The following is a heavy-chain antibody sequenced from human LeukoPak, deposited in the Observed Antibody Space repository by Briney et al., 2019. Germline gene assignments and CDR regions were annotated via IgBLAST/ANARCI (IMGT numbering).Heavy chain of an antibody. D-gene: IGHD3-22*01. Sequence: GGSLRLSCAASGFTFSSYAMHWVRQAPGKGLEWVAVISYDGSNKYYADSVKGRFTIFRDNSKNTLYLQMNSLRAEDTAVYYCVKGESYYYDSSGYYNWFDPWGQGTLVTVSS. CDR1: GFTFSSYA. V-gene: IGHV3-30-3*01. CDR3: VKGESYYYDSSGYYNWFDP. CDR2: ISYDGSNK. J-gene: IGHJ5*02.